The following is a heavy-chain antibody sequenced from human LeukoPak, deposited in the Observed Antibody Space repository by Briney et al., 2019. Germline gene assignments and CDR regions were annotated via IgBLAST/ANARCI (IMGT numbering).Heavy chain of an antibody. Sequence: SETLSPTCTVSGGSISSSSYYWGWIRLPPGKGLEWIGSIYYSGSTNYNPSLKSRVTISVDTSKNQFSLKLSSVTAADTAVYYCASLWPYQLSAFDIWGQGTMVTVSS. J-gene: IGHJ3*02. CDR1: GGSISSSSYY. D-gene: IGHD2-2*01. V-gene: IGHV4-39*07. CDR3: ASLWPYQLSAFDI. CDR2: IYYSGST.